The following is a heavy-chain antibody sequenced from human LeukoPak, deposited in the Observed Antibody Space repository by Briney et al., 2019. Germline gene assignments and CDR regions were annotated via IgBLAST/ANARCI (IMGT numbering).Heavy chain of an antibody. Sequence: SETLSLTCTVSGGSISSYYWSWVRQPPGKGLEWIGYIYYSGSTNYNPSLKSRVTISVDTSKNQFSLKLSSVTAADTAVYYCARHQDGSSLFDYWGQGTLVTVSS. CDR3: ARHQDGSSLFDY. J-gene: IGHJ4*02. CDR1: GGSISSYY. CDR2: IYYSGST. D-gene: IGHD1-26*01. V-gene: IGHV4-59*08.